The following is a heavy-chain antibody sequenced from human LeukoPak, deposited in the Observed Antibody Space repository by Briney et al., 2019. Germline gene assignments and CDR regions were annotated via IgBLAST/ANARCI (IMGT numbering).Heavy chain of an antibody. CDR3: ATSSAAATQNYHYYGMDV. CDR2: INPNSGGT. CDR1: GYTFTGYY. Sequence: ASVRVSCKAPGYTFTGYYIHWVRQAPGQGLERMGWINPNSGGTNYAQKFQGRVTMTRDTSISTAYMELSSLLSDDTAVYHCATSSAAATQNYHYYGMDVWGQGTTVTVSS. D-gene: IGHD2-15*01. V-gene: IGHV1-2*02. J-gene: IGHJ6*02.